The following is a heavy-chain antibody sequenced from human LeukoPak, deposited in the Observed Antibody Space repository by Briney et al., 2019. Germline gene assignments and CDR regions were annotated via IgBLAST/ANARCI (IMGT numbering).Heavy chain of an antibody. V-gene: IGHV3-7*01. D-gene: IGHD5-18*01. CDR3: ARARYSYGTANLDY. CDR2: IKQDGSEK. J-gene: IGHJ4*02. Sequence: GGSLRLSCAASGFTFSSYWMSWVRQAPGKGLEWVASIKQDGSEKYYVDSVKGRFTISRDNAKNSLYLQMNSLRAEDTAVYYCARARYSYGTANLDYWGQGTLVTVSS. CDR1: GFTFSSYW.